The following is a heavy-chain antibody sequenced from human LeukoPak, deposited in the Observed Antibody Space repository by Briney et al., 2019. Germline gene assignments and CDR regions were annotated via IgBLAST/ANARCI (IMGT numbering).Heavy chain of an antibody. V-gene: IGHV4-59*08. J-gene: IGHJ4*02. CDR1: GGSISSYY. CDR2: IYYSGST. Sequence: SETLSLTCTVSGGSISSYYWSWIRQPPGKGLEWIGYIYYSGSTNYNPSLKSRVTTSVDTSKNQFSLKLSSVTAADTAVYYCARGGIAAGPWGQGTLVTVSS. D-gene: IGHD6-13*01. CDR3: ARGGIAAGP.